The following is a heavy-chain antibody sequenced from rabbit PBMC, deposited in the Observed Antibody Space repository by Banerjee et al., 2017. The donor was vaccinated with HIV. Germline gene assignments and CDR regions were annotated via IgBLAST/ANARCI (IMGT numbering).Heavy chain of an antibody. CDR1: GFSFNNKYV. Sequence: HEQLVESGGGLVKPEGSLTLTCTTSGFSFNNKYVMCWVRQAPGKGLEWIGCINGGSSGDTYYASWAKGRFTISKTSSTTVTLQMTSLTAADTATYFCARDYSGYLGYGDGRVLWGQGTLVTVS. CDR2: INGGSSGDT. CDR3: ARDYSGYLGYGDGRVL. V-gene: IGHV1S45*01. J-gene: IGHJ4*01. D-gene: IGHD7-1*01.